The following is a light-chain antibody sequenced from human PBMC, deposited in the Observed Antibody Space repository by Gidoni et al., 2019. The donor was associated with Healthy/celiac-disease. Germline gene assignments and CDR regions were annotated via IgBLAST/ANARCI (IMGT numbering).Light chain of an antibody. V-gene: IGLV2-14*01. CDR3: SSYTSSSIPV. CDR1: SSDVGGYNY. CDR2: EVS. Sequence: QSALTQPASVSGSPGQSIPVSCTGTSSDVGGYNYVSWFQQHPGKAPKLMIYEVSNRPSGVSNRFSGSKSANTASLTISGLQAEDEADYYCSSYTSSSIPVFGGGTKVTVL. J-gene: IGLJ2*01.